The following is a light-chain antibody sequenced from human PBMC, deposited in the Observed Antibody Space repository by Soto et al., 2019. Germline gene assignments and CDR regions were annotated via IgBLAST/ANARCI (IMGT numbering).Light chain of an antibody. Sequence: DIQMTQSPSTLSASVGDRVTITCRASQSISHFLAWYQQKPGKAPKLLIYDASSLESGVPSRFSGSGSGTEFTITISSLQNDDVATYYCQHYNSYSEAFGQGTKVDIK. CDR2: DAS. CDR3: QHYNSYSEA. J-gene: IGKJ1*01. CDR1: QSISHF. V-gene: IGKV1-5*01.